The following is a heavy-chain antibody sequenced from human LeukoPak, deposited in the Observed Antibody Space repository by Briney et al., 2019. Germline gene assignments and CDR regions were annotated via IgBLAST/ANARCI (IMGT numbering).Heavy chain of an antibody. CDR2: IRYDGKNK. Sequence: GGSLRLSCAASGFTFSTYGMHWVRQAPGKGLEWVTFIRYDGKNKYYVDSVKGRFTIPRDNSKNTLYLQMNSLRAEDTALYYCAKDLESYYGSGVDYWGQGTLVTVSS. CDR3: AKDLESYYGSGVDY. J-gene: IGHJ4*02. V-gene: IGHV3-30*02. D-gene: IGHD3-10*01. CDR1: GFTFSTYG.